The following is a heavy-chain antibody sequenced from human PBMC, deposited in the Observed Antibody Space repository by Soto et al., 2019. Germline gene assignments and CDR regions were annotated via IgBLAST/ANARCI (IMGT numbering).Heavy chain of an antibody. Sequence: EAQLLESGGGLVQPGGSLRLSCAASGFTFSIYAMSWVRQAPGKGLEWLSAISGSGGSTYYADSVKGRFTISRDNAKNTLYLQMNSLRAEDTAVYYCAKEPGYYGDRRWYFDYWGQGTLVTVSS. J-gene: IGHJ4*02. CDR3: AKEPGYYGDRRWYFDY. D-gene: IGHD4-17*01. CDR1: GFTFSIYA. CDR2: ISGSGGST. V-gene: IGHV3-23*01.